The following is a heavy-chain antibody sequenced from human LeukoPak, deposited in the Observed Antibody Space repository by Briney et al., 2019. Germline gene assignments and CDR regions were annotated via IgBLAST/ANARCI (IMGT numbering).Heavy chain of an antibody. D-gene: IGHD5-18*01. V-gene: IGHV3-30*18. CDR1: GFTFSSYG. CDR3: AKDRYSYGFLEYYYGMDV. Sequence: QPGGSLRLSCAASGFTFSSYGMHWVRQAPGKGLEWVAVISYDGSNKYYADSVKGRFTISRDNSKNTLYLQMNSLRAEDTAVYYCAKDRYSYGFLEYYYGMDVWGQGTTVTVSS. J-gene: IGHJ6*02. CDR2: ISYDGSNK.